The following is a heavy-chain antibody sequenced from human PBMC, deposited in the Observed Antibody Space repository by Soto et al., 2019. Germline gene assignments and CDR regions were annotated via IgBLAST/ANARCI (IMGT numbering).Heavy chain of an antibody. CDR1: GGTFSSYA. CDR2: IIPIFGTA. Sequence: SVKVSCKASGGTFSSYAISWVRQAPGQGLEWMGVIIPIFGTANYAQKFQGRVTITADESTSTAYMELSSLKASDTAMYYCARAGYSSSWYHNWFDPWGQGTLVTVSS. J-gene: IGHJ5*02. V-gene: IGHV1-69*13. CDR3: ARAGYSSSWYHNWFDP. D-gene: IGHD6-13*01.